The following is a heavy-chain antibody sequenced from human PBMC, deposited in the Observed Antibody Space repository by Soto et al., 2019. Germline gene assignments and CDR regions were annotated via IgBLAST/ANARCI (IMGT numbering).Heavy chain of an antibody. D-gene: IGHD2-2*01. Sequence: SVKVSCKTSGGTFRTSAISWVRQAPGQGLEWMGGIMSVFPTPDYAQKFQGRVTITADESTGTAYMELSSLRSEDTAVYYCARLYGYCIRNSCHGHYAMDVWGQGTTVTVSS. CDR3: ARLYGYCIRNSCHGHYAMDV. CDR1: GGTFRTSA. J-gene: IGHJ6*02. CDR2: IMSVFPTP. V-gene: IGHV1-69*13.